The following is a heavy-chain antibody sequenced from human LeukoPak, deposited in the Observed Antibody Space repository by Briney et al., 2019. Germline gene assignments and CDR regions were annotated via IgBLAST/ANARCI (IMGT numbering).Heavy chain of an antibody. CDR3: ARCDSSSWDNWFDP. CDR2: INSDGTST. CDR1: GFTFSIYW. D-gene: IGHD6-13*01. V-gene: IGHV3-74*01. Sequence: GGSLRLSCAASGFTFSIYWMHWVRQAPGKGLVWVSRINSDGTSTGYADSVRGRFTISRDNAEDTLYLQMSSLGAEDTAVYYCARCDSSSWDNWFDPWGQGTLVTVSS. J-gene: IGHJ5*02.